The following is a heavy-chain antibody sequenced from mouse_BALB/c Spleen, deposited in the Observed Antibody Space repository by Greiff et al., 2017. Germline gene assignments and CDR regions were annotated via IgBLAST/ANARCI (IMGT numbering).Heavy chain of an antibody. J-gene: IGHJ4*01. CDR1: GYSITSGYY. D-gene: IGHD1-1*01. Sequence: EVQLVESGPGLVKPSQSLSLTCSVTGYSITSGYYWNWIRQFPGNKLEWMGYISYDGSNNYNPSLKNRISITRDTSKNQFFLKLNSVTTEDTATYYCARDLGYYYGSSYAMDYWGQGTSVTVSS. CDR2: ISYDGSN. CDR3: ARDLGYYYGSSYAMDY. V-gene: IGHV3-6*02.